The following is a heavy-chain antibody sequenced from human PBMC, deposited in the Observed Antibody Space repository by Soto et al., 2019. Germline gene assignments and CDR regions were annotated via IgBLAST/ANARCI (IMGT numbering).Heavy chain of an antibody. CDR3: ARDSSAWPNYFDD. CDR1: GFSLSAHA. D-gene: IGHD6-19*01. Sequence: PGGSLRLSCVSSGFSLSAHALTWVRQAPGKWLEWVSSFSCRSGDTYYAASVKGRFTISGDSCKNTVILQMNNLRADDTAVYYCARDSSAWPNYFDDWGQGTLVTVSS. CDR2: FSCRSGDT. V-gene: IGHV3-23*01. J-gene: IGHJ4*02.